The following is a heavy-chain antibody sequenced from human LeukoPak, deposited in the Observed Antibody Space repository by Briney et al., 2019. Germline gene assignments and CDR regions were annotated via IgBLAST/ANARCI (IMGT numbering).Heavy chain of an antibody. CDR3: ARKDGYLHFDF. CDR1: GYSISSGFY. CDR2: IYHSGST. V-gene: IGHV4-38-2*02. D-gene: IGHD5-24*01. J-gene: IGHJ4*02. Sequence: SETLSLTCTVSGYSISSGFYWGWIRQPPGKGLEWIGSIYHSGSTYYSPSLKSRVTISVDTSKNQFSLKLNSVTAADTAVYYCARKDGYLHFDFWGQGNLVTVSS.